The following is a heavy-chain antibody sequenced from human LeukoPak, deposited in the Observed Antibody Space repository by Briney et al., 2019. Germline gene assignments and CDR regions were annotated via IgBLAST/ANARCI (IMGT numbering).Heavy chain of an antibody. CDR3: ARGIVTTAVAGTFGY. CDR1: GGSFRGHY. D-gene: IGHD6-19*01. Sequence: SETLSLTCAVYGGSFRGHYWSWIRQPPGKGLEWIGEINHSGSTNYSPSLKSRVTISVDTSKNQFSLKLSSVTAADTAVYYCARGIVTTAVAGTFGYWGQGTLVTVSS. V-gene: IGHV4-34*01. CDR2: INHSGST. J-gene: IGHJ4*02.